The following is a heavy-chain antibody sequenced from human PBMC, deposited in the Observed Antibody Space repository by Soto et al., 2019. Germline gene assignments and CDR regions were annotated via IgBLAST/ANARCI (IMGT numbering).Heavy chain of an antibody. Sequence: QLQLQESGPGLVKPSETLSLTCSVSGDSINSDNYYWGWIRQPPGKGLEWIGSIYYRGNTYYNPSLKTRVTISLDKSKSQFSLKLNSVTAADSAVYFCARLEGLAPISYYFDYWGQGTLVTVSS. CDR3: ARLEGLAPISYYFDY. V-gene: IGHV4-39*01. D-gene: IGHD3-9*01. J-gene: IGHJ4*02. CDR2: IYYRGNT. CDR1: GDSINSDNYY.